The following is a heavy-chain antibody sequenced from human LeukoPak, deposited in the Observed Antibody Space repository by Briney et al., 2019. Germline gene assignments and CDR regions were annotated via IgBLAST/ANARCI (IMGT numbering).Heavy chain of an antibody. D-gene: IGHD3-22*01. CDR2: INPNSGGT. V-gene: IGHV1-2*02. Sequence: ASVKVSCKASGGTFSSYAISWVRQAPGQGLEWMGWINPNSGGTNYAQKFQGRVTMTRDTSISTAYMELSRLRSDDTAVYYCARDRSSGYPFDYWGQGTLVTVSS. J-gene: IGHJ4*02. CDR3: ARDRSSGYPFDY. CDR1: GGTFSSYA.